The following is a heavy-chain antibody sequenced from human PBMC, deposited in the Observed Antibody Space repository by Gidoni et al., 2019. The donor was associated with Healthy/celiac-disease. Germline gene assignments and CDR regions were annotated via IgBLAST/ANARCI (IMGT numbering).Heavy chain of an antibody. CDR3: ARGPPGYSKVAHPWFDP. CDR1: GFTFADYG. J-gene: IGHJ5*02. V-gene: IGHV3-20*01. Sequence: EVQLVESGGGVVRPGGSLRLSCAASGFTFADYGMSWVRQAPGKGLEWVGSINGNGGRTGYADSVKGRFTISRDNAKNSLYLQMNSLRAEDMALYHCARGPPGYSKVAHPWFDPWGQGTLVTVSS. CDR2: INGNGGRT. D-gene: IGHD6-13*01.